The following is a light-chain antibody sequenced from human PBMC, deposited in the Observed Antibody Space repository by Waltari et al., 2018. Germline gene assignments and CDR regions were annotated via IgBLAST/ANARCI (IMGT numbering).Light chain of an antibody. V-gene: IGKV4-1*01. Sequence: DIVMTQSPDSLAVSVGERATINCKSSQSLLYSSKNKNYLGWYQQKPGQAPKLLIYSASTRESVVPDRFSGSGSGTEFTLTINSLQAEDVAVYYCQQYYSAPLTFGGGTKVEIK. CDR1: QSLLYSSKNKNY. J-gene: IGKJ4*01. CDR2: SAS. CDR3: QQYYSAPLT.